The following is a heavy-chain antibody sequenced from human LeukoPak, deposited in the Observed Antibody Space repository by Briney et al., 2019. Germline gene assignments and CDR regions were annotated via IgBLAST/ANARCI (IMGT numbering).Heavy chain of an antibody. CDR3: ARAGYSPRFDY. J-gene: IGHJ4*02. V-gene: IGHV4-30-2*01. CDR2: IYHSGST. Sequence: SETLSLTCAVSGGSISSGGYSWRWIRQPPGRGLEWIEYIYHSGSTYYNPSVKSRVTISVDRSKNQFSLKLSSVTAADTAVYYCARAGYSPRFDYWGQGTLVTVSS. D-gene: IGHD5-18*01. CDR1: GGSISSGGYS.